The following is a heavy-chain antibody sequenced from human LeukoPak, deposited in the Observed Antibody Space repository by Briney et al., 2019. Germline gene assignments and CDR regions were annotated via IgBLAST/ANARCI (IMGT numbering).Heavy chain of an antibody. CDR1: GGSIGSYY. J-gene: IGHJ4*02. Sequence: SETLSLTCTVSGGSIGSYYWSWIRQPPGKGLEWIGYIYYSGSTNYNPSLKSRVTISVDTSKNQFSLKLSSVTAADTAVYYCARGGSWSYYYDSSGWYFDYWGQGTLVTVSS. D-gene: IGHD3-22*01. CDR2: IYYSGST. CDR3: ARGGSWSYYYDSSGWYFDY. V-gene: IGHV4-59*01.